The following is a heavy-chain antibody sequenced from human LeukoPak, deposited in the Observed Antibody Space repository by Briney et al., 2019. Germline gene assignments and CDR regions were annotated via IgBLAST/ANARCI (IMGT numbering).Heavy chain of an antibody. CDR2: ISYDGSNK. V-gene: IGHV3-30*18. CDR3: AKDFPGYCSGGSCPFDY. Sequence: GRSLRLSCEASGFTFSSYGMHWVRQAPGKGLEGVAVISYDGSNKYYADSVKGRFTISRDNSKNPLYLQMNSLRAEDTAAYYCAKDFPGYCSGGSCPFDYWGQGTLVPVSS. J-gene: IGHJ4*02. CDR1: GFTFSSYG. D-gene: IGHD2-15*01.